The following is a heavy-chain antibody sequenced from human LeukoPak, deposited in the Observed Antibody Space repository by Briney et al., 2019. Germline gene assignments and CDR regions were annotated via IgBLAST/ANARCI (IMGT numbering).Heavy chain of an antibody. V-gene: IGHV4-30-4*01. CDR1: GGSISSGDYY. D-gene: IGHD3-10*01. CDR3: ARARSYYGSGSYSDYFDY. Sequence: SETLSLTCTVSGGSISSGDYYWSWIRQPPGKGLEWIGYIYYSGSTYYNPSLKSRVTISVDTSKNQFSLKLSSVTAADTAVYYCARARSYYGSGSYSDYFDYWGQGTLVTVSS. CDR2: IYYSGST. J-gene: IGHJ4*02.